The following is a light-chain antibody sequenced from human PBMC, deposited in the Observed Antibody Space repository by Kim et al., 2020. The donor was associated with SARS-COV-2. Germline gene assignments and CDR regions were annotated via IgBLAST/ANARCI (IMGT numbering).Light chain of an antibody. J-gene: IGLJ3*02. Sequence: PGGTVTLPCASSTGAVTSDSYPNWFQQKPGQPPRALIYNTNKKRSWTPARFSGSLLGDKAALTLSGVQPEDEADYYCVLYSGGGWVFGGGTQLTVL. CDR1: TGAVTSDSY. CDR3: VLYSGGGWV. V-gene: IGLV7-43*01. CDR2: NTN.